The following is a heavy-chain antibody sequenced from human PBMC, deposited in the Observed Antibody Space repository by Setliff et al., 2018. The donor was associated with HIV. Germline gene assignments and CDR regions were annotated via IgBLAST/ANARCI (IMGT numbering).Heavy chain of an antibody. Sequence: GASVKVSCKASGYTFTSYGISWVRQAPGQGLEWMGWISAYNGNTNYAQDFTGRFVFSLDTSVSTAYLQISSLKAEDIAVYYCARDGYYYDSSGHLAYYFDYWGQGTLVTVSS. CDR1: GYTFTSYG. D-gene: IGHD3-22*01. CDR2: ISAYNGNT. J-gene: IGHJ4*02. V-gene: IGHV7-4-1*02. CDR3: ARDGYYYDSSGHLAYYFDY.